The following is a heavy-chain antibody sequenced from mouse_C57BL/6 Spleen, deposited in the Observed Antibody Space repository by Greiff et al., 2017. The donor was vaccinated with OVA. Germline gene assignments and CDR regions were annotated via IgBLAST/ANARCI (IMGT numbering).Heavy chain of an antibody. V-gene: IGHV1-77*01. D-gene: IGHD2-1*01. CDR2: IGPGSGST. J-gene: IGHJ3*01. CDR3: ASCYGNSLAWFAY. CDR1: GYTFTDYY. Sequence: QVQLQQSGAELVKPGASVKISCKASGYTFTDYYINWVQQRPGQGLEWIGKIGPGSGSTYYNEKFKGRATMTADKSSSTAYMQLSSLTSVDSAVYVFASCYGNSLAWFAYWGQGTLVTVSA.